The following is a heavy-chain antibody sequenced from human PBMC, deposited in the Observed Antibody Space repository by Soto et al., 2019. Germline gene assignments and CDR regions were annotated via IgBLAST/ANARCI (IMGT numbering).Heavy chain of an antibody. D-gene: IGHD3-16*02. J-gene: IGHJ5*02. Sequence: GGSLRLSCAASGFTFSSYGMHWVRQAPGKGLEWVAVISYDGSNKYYADSVKGRFTISRDNSKNTLYLQMNSLRAEDRAVYYCAKDVIGNEGWFDPWGQGTLVTVSS. V-gene: IGHV3-30*18. CDR1: GFTFSSYG. CDR2: ISYDGSNK. CDR3: AKDVIGNEGWFDP.